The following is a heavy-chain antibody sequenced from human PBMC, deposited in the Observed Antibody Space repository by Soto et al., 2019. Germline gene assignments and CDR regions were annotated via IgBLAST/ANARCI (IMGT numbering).Heavy chain of an antibody. CDR3: ARDRTYSSWYSSDFDY. J-gene: IGHJ4*02. V-gene: IGHV3-33*01. CDR1: GFTFSSYG. CDR2: IWSDGGNK. Sequence: QVQLVGSGGGVVQPGRSLRLSCAASGFTFSSYGMHWVRLAPGKGLEWVAVIWSDGGNKYYADSVKGRFTISRDNSKNTLYLQVNSLRAEDTAVYYCARDRTYSSWYSSDFDYWGQGTLVTVSS. D-gene: IGHD6-13*01.